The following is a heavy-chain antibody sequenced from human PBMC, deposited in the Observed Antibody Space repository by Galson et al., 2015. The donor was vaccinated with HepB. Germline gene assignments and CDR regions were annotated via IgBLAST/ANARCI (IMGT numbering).Heavy chain of an antibody. V-gene: IGHV3-64D*06. D-gene: IGHD3-22*01. Sequence: SLRLSCAASGFTFRSYAMHWVRQAPGKGLEYVSAISSDGGSPYYADSVEGRFTISRDNSENTLYLQMSSLRAEDTAVYYCVKTNSGYYYEYWGQGTLVTVSS. J-gene: IGHJ4*02. CDR3: VKTNSGYYYEY. CDR2: ISSDGGSP. CDR1: GFTFRSYA.